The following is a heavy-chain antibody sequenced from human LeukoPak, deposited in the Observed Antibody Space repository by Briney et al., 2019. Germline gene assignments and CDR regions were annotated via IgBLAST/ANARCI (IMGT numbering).Heavy chain of an antibody. Sequence: ASVKDSCKASGYTFTSYGISWVRQAPGQGLEWMGWISAYNGNTNYAQKLQGRVTMTTDTSTSTAYMELRSLRSDDTAVYHCARDSMVRGVIGYWGQGTLVTVSS. V-gene: IGHV1-18*01. CDR2: ISAYNGNT. D-gene: IGHD3-10*01. CDR1: GYTFTSYG. J-gene: IGHJ4*02. CDR3: ARDSMVRGVIGY.